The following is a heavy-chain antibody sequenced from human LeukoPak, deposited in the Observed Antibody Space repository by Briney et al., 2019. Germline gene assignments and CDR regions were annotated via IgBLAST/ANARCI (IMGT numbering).Heavy chain of an antibody. D-gene: IGHD6-13*01. Sequence: SGRSLRLSCAASGFTFDDYAMHWVRQAPGKGLEWVSGISWNSGSICYADSVKGRFTISRDNAKNSLYLQMNSLRAEDTALYHCARLTAADFPPDYYYYYYMDVWGKGTTVTISS. CDR2: ISWNSGSI. CDR3: ARLTAADFPPDYYYYYYMDV. V-gene: IGHV3-9*01. CDR1: GFTFDDYA. J-gene: IGHJ6*03.